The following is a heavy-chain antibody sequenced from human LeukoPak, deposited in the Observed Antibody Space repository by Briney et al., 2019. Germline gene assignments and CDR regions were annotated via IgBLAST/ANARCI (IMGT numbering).Heavy chain of an antibody. CDR2: IYPGDPNT. D-gene: IGHD6-13*01. Sequence: GESLKISCKCSGYSFTSYWIGWVRQMPGKGLDWMGIIYPGDPNTRYNPSFQGQLNISADKSISIAYLRWSSLKASDTAMYYCARSIAAAGAPDYWGQGTLVTVSS. V-gene: IGHV5-51*01. CDR3: ARSIAAAGAPDY. J-gene: IGHJ4*02. CDR1: GYSFTSYW.